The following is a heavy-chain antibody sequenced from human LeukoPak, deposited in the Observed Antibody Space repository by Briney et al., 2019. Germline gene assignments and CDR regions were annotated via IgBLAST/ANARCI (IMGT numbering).Heavy chain of an antibody. CDR3: ARDFDSPMASDI. CDR2: IYASGNT. Sequence: PSQTLSLTCTVSGDSITTNNYYWSWIRQPAGKGPEWIGRIYASGNTNYNPSLKSRVTISVDTSKNQFSLRLSSVTAADTAVYYCARDFDSPMASDIWGQGTMVTVSS. J-gene: IGHJ3*02. V-gene: IGHV4-61*02. CDR1: GDSITTNNYY. D-gene: IGHD3-9*01.